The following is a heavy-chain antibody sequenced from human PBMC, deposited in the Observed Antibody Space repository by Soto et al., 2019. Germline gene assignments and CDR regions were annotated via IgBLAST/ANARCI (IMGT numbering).Heavy chain of an antibody. D-gene: IGHD5-12*01. Sequence: QVQLVQSGAEVKKPGSSVKGSCKASGGTFSIYAISWVRQAPGQGLEWMGGIIPILGTADYAQKFQGRVTITADESTSTAYMELSSLRSEDTAVYYCASPPIVATIVNYYYGMDVLGQGTTVTVSS. V-gene: IGHV1-69*12. J-gene: IGHJ6*02. CDR2: IIPILGTA. CDR3: ASPPIVATIVNYYYGMDV. CDR1: GGTFSIYA.